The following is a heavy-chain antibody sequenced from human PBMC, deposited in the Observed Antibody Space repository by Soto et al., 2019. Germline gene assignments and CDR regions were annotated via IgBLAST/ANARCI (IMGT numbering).Heavy chain of an antibody. V-gene: IGHV4-31*03. CDR2: MYYTGKT. Sequence: QVHLQESGPGLVKPSQTLSLTCTVSGGSLSGGGYYWGWIRQHPGRGLEWIGYMYYTGKTYYSPALESRVTXTXDXXKDQFPLKLSSVTAADTAVYYCARDLYSHGQGFIAWGQGILVTVSS. CDR3: ARDLYSHGQGFIA. D-gene: IGHD3-16*01. CDR1: GGSLSGGGYY. J-gene: IGHJ5*02.